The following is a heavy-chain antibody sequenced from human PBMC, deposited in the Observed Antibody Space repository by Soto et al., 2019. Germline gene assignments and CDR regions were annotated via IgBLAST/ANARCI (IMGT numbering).Heavy chain of an antibody. V-gene: IGHV4-59*01. J-gene: IGHJ4*02. Sequence: QVQLQESGPGLVKPSETLSLTCAVSVGSIRGSYGSWIRQPPGKRLEWMGYIYYSGYTNYNPPLKSRVTISVDRSKNQFSLELRSVTASDTAVYYCARDSVGSGYDWGQGTLVTVSS. CDR1: VGSIRGSY. CDR2: IYYSGYT. CDR3: ARDSVGSGYD. D-gene: IGHD5-12*01.